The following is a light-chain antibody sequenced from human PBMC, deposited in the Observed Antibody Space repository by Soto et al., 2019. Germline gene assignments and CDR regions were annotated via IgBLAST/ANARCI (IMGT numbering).Light chain of an antibody. Sequence: DLPMTHSPGCVSELXSSVVNIPXXASQDIKNYLNWYQQKSGKAPKLLIYDASDLETGVPSRFSGSGSGTDFTFTINSLQPEDIATYYCQQYDNLPLTFGGGTKVDIK. CDR1: QDIKNY. CDR3: QQYDNLPLT. V-gene: IGKV1-33*01. J-gene: IGKJ4*01. CDR2: DAS.